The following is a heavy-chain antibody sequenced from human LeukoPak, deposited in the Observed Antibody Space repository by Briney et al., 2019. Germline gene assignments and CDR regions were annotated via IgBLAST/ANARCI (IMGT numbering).Heavy chain of an antibody. J-gene: IGHJ4*02. CDR1: GVSISSSSYY. CDR2: IYYSGST. Sequence: SETLSLTCTVSGVSISSSSYYWGWIRQPPGKGLEWIGSIYYSGSTYYNPSLKSRVTISVDTSKNQFSLKLSSVTAADTAVYYCARLDNIAVAGTTVDYWGQGTLVTVSS. V-gene: IGHV4-39*01. D-gene: IGHD6-19*01. CDR3: ARLDNIAVAGTTVDY.